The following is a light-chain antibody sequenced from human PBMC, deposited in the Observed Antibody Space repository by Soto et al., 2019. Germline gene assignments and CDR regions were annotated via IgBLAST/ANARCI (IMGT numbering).Light chain of an antibody. Sequence: QSVLTQPASVSGSPGQSITISCTGTSSDVGRYNYVSWYQQHPGKAPKLMIYEVSNRPSGVSNRFSGSKSGKTASLTISGLQAEDEADYYCSSYTSSSTYVFGTGTKLTVL. CDR1: SSDVGRYNY. CDR3: SSYTSSSTYV. J-gene: IGLJ1*01. CDR2: EVS. V-gene: IGLV2-14*01.